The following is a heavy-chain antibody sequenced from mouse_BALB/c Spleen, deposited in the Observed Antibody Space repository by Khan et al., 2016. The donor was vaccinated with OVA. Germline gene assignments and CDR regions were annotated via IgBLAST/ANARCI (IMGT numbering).Heavy chain of an antibody. D-gene: IGHD1-1*01. CDR3: ARANYYVSGLYAMDY. Sequence: DLVKPGASVKLSCKASGYTFTSYWINWIKQRPGQGLEWIGHISPGSGRPYYNEMFTGKATLTVDTSSTTAYIQLSSLSSEDSAVYFCARANYYVSGLYAMDYWGQGTSVTVSS. V-gene: IGHV1S41*01. CDR2: ISPGSGRP. CDR1: GYTFTSYW. J-gene: IGHJ4*01.